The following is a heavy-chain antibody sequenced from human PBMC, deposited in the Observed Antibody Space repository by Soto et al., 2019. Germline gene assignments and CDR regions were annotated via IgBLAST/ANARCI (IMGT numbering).Heavy chain of an antibody. CDR1: GFTFSSYA. D-gene: IGHD2-2*01. CDR2: ISYDGSNK. Sequence: QVQLVESGGGVVQPGRSLRLSCAASGFTFSSYAMHWVRQAPGKGLEWVAVISYDGSNKYYADSVKGRFTISRDNSKNTLYLQMNSLRAEDTAVYYCARSGYCSSTSCLRGYYYGMDVWGQGTTVTVSS. V-gene: IGHV3-30-3*01. CDR3: ARSGYCSSTSCLRGYYYGMDV. J-gene: IGHJ6*02.